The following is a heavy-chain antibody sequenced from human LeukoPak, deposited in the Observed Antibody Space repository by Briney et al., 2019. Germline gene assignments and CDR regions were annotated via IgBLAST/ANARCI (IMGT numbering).Heavy chain of an antibody. Sequence: ASVKVSCKASGYTFTSYYMHWVRQAPGQGLEWMGITNPSGGSTSYAQKFQGRVTMTRDTSTSTVYMELSSLRSEDTAVYYCARESIAVADPAYYFDYWGQGTLVTVSS. J-gene: IGHJ4*02. D-gene: IGHD6-19*01. CDR1: GYTFTSYY. CDR2: TNPSGGST. V-gene: IGHV1-46*01. CDR3: ARESIAVADPAYYFDY.